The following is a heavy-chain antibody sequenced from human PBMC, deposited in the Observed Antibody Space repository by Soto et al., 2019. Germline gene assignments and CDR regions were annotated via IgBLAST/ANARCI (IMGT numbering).Heavy chain of an antibody. J-gene: IGHJ4*02. Sequence: QVQLQESGPELVKPSRTLSLTATVPVGSISSGVYYGSWIRQHPGKGLEWIGYIYYSGSTYYNPSLKSRVTISVDTSKNQFSLKLSSVTAADTAVYYCARGFSAARRSPELDYWGQGTLVTVSS. D-gene: IGHD6-6*01. CDR3: ARGFSAARRSPELDY. V-gene: IGHV4-31*03. CDR2: IYYSGST. CDR1: VGSISSGVYY.